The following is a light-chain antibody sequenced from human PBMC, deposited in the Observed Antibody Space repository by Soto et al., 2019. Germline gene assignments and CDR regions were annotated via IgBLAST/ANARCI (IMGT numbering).Light chain of an antibody. Sequence: EIVMTQSPATLSVSPGERATLSCRASQSVSSNLAWYQQKPGQPPSLLIYGASARATGIPARFSGSGSGTELTLTISNLQSEDFAVYYCQHYNNWPFTFGQGTKVDIK. CDR3: QHYNNWPFT. J-gene: IGKJ2*01. V-gene: IGKV3-15*01. CDR1: QSVSSN. CDR2: GAS.